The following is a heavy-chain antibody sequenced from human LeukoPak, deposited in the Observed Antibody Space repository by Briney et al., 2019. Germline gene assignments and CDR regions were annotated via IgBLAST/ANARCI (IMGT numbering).Heavy chain of an antibody. J-gene: IGHJ6*02. D-gene: IGHD5-12*01. CDR2: ISAYNGNT. CDR3: ASGILRISGYGYYYYGMDV. V-gene: IGHV1-18*01. Sequence: GASVKVSCKASGYTFTSYGISWVRQAPGQGLEWMGWISAYNGNTNYAQKLQGRVTMTTDTSTSTAYMELRSLRSDDTAVYYCASGILRISGYGYYYYGMDVWGQGTTVTVSS. CDR1: GYTFTSYG.